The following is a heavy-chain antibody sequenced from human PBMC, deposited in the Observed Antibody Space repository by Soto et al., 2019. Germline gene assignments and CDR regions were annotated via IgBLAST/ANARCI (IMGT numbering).Heavy chain of an antibody. D-gene: IGHD3-3*01. CDR2: IYLGDSDT. Sequence: GESLKISCKGSGYTFTNYWIGWVRQMPGKGLELMGIIYLGDSDTRHSPSFQGQVTISADKSISTAYLQWSSLQASDTAMYYCARGGVTVRTFDYWGQGTLVTVSS. CDR1: GYTFTNYW. V-gene: IGHV5-51*01. J-gene: IGHJ4*02. CDR3: ARGGVTVRTFDY.